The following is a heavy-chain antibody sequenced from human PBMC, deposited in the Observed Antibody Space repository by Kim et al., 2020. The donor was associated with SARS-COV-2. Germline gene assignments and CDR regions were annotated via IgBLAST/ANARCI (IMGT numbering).Heavy chain of an antibody. CDR2: ISSDGSDT. V-gene: IGHV3-30-3*01. D-gene: IGHD2-8*02. CDR1: DXSFSDYA. Sequence: GGSLRLSCXXSDXSFSDYAMHWVRQAPGRGLEWVAVISSDGSDTYYADSIKGRFFISRDNSKNTLSLRLTSLSPEDTAVYYCARGIPYCTGGTCYSSYY. J-gene: IGHJ6*03. CDR3: ARGIPYCTGGTCYSSYY.